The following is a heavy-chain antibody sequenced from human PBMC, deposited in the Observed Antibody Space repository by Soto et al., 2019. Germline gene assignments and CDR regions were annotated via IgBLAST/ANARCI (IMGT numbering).Heavy chain of an antibody. J-gene: IGHJ3*02. CDR1: GFTFSTYT. V-gene: IGHV3-48*01. Sequence: EMQLVEPGGGLVQPGGSLRLSCAASGFTFSTYTMNWVRQAPGKGLEWVSYISSSSSTIDYADSVKGRLTISRDNARNSLYLQMNSLRVEDTAVYYCARGRRGLVRVGFDIWGQGTMVTVSS. D-gene: IGHD3-10*01. CDR2: ISSSSSTI. CDR3: ARGRRGLVRVGFDI.